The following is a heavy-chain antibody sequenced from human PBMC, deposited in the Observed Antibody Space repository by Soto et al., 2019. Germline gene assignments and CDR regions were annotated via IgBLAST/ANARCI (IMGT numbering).Heavy chain of an antibody. J-gene: IGHJ4*02. D-gene: IGHD5-12*01. V-gene: IGHV1-69*12. CDR3: VRVVAIPGYPDN. CDR1: GGTFSSYA. Sequence: QVQLVQSGAEVRQPASSVKVSCKTSGGTFSSYAISWVRQAPGQGLEWMGGIVPIVDTSTYAQKFRGRVTITAGESTSTVYMELSSLRSDDTAVYYCVRVVAIPGYPDNWGQGTLVTVSS. CDR2: IVPIVDTS.